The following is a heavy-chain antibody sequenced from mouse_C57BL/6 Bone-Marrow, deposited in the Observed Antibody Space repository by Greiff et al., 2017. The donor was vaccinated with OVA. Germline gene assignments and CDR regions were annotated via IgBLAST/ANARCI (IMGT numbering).Heavy chain of an antibody. D-gene: IGHD2-5*01. CDR3: ASYYSNSGGFAY. Sequence: EVKLVESGGDLVKPGGSLKLSCAASGFTFSSYGMSWVRQTPDKRLEWVATISSGGSYTYYPDSVKGRFTISRDNAKNTLYLQMSSLKSEDTAMYYCASYYSNSGGFAYWGQGTLVTVSA. J-gene: IGHJ3*01. V-gene: IGHV5-6*01. CDR1: GFTFSSYG. CDR2: ISSGGSYT.